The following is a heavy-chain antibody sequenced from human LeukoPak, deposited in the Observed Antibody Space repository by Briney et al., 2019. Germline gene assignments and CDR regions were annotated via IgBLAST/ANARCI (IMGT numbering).Heavy chain of an antibody. Sequence: GGSLRLSCAASGFTFSSYAMSWVRQAPGKGLEWVSFIYSGTTHYSDSVKGRFTISRDNSKNTLYLQMNSLRAEDTAVYYCAREYYDFWSGYEFDYWGQGTLVTVSS. V-gene: IGHV3-53*01. CDR1: GFTFSSYA. CDR2: IYSGTT. J-gene: IGHJ4*02. CDR3: AREYYDFWSGYEFDY. D-gene: IGHD3-3*01.